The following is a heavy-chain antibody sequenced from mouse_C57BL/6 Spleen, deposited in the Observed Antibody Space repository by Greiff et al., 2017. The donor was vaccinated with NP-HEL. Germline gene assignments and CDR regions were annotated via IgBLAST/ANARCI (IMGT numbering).Heavy chain of an antibody. D-gene: IGHD2-3*01. J-gene: IGHJ3*01. CDR3: ARRGMEGTWFAY. CDR1: GYSLSNSGMG. CDR2: IYWDDAK. Sequence: QVTLQVSGPGILQSSPSLSLSCSSSGYSLSNSGMGVSWLRQPSGKGLEWLAHIYWDDAKRSNPSLKSRPTISKDTSRNQVFLKITSVDTADTATDYCARRGMEGTWFAYWGQGTLVTVSA. V-gene: IGHV8-12*01.